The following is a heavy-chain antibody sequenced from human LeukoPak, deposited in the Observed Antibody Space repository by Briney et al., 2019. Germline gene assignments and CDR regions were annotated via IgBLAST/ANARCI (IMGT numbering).Heavy chain of an antibody. V-gene: IGHV4-30-2*01. CDR1: GGSISSDGYS. D-gene: IGHD2-2*01. CDR2: IYYSGST. J-gene: IGHJ5*02. CDR3: ARERSTYAGAPENWFDP. Sequence: PSKTLSLTCAVSGGSISSDGYSWSWIRQPPGTGLEWIGYIYYSGSTYYNPSLKSRVTISVDRSKTQFSLKLSSVTAADTAVYYCARERSTYAGAPENWFDPWGQGILVTVSS.